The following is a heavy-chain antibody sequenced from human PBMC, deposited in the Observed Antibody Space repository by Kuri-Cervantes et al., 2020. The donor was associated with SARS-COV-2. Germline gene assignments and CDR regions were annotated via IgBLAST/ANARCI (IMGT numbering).Heavy chain of an antibody. Sequence: GGSLRLSCTVSGGSISSSSYYWGWIRQPPGKGLEWVGIIRSKVYGGTTEYAASVKGRFTISRDDSKSIAYLQMNSLKTEDTAVYYCTRDVSGWYILRPEYLQHWGQGTLVTVSS. D-gene: IGHD6-19*01. V-gene: IGHV3-49*03. CDR1: GGSISSSSYY. J-gene: IGHJ1*01. CDR2: IRSKVYGGTT. CDR3: TRDVSGWYILRPEYLQH.